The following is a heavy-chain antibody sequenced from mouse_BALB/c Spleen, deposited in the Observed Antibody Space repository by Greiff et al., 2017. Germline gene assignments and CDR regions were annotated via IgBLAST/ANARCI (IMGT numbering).Heavy chain of an antibody. Sequence: EVHLVDSGGGLVQPGGSRKLSCAASGFTFSSFGMHWVRQAPEKGLEWVAYISSGSSTIYYADTVKGRFTISRDNPKNTLFLQMTSLRSEDTAMYYCARSYAMDYWGQGTSVTVSS. CDR2: ISSGSSTI. V-gene: IGHV5-17*02. J-gene: IGHJ4*01. CDR1: GFTFSSFG. CDR3: ARSYAMDY.